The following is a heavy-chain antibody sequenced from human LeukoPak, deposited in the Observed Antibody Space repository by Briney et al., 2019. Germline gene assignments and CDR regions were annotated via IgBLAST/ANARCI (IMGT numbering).Heavy chain of an antibody. D-gene: IGHD3/OR15-3a*01. CDR2: IRGSGDST. CDR3: AKDLSSGTGRGFDY. V-gene: IGHV3-23*01. CDR1: GFPFGAYA. Sequence: GGSLRLSCAASGFPFGAYAMSWVRQAPGKGLEWVSGIRGSGDSTYYAESVKGRFTIYRDNSKNTLYLQMNSLRAEDTALYYCAKDLSSGTGRGFDYWGQGTLVTVSS. J-gene: IGHJ4*02.